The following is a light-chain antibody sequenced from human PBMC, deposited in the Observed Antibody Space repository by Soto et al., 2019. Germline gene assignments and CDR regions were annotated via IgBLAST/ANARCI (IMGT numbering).Light chain of an antibody. CDR1: QTLFYTSSNKNY. CDR3: QQYLSTPSP. V-gene: IGKV4-1*01. Sequence: DIVMTQSPDSLALSLGERATIHCKSSQTLFYTSSNKNYLAWYKQSPGQPPKLLIYWASDRESGVPNRFGGSGCGTDSNPTISALKAQYGPLYDGQQYLSTPSPFGPGTVVVI. J-gene: IGKJ3*01. CDR2: WAS.